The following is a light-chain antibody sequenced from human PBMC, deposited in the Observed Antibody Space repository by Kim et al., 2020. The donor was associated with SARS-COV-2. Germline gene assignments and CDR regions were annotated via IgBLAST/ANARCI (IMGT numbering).Light chain of an antibody. CDR2: YDS. J-gene: IGLJ2*01. CDR3: QLWDSSSDHVV. V-gene: IGLV3-21*04. CDR1: NIGSKS. Sequence: SYELTQPPSVSVAPGKTASITCGGNNIGSKSVHWYQQKPGQAPVLVIYYDSNRPSGIPERFSGSNSGNTATLTISRVEAGDEADYYCQLWDSSSDHVVCG.